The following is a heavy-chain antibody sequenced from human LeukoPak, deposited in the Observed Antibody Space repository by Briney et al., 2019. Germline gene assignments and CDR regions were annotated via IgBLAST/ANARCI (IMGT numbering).Heavy chain of an antibody. J-gene: IGHJ4*02. V-gene: IGHV4-38-2*02. CDR3: ASWNGSGSYYGL. Sequence: SETLSLTCTVSGYSISTSYYWGWIRQPPGKGLEWIGSIYHSGNTYYNPSLKSRVTISVDTSKNQFSLKLNSVTAADTAVYYCASWNGSGSYYGLWGQGTLVTVSS. CDR2: IYHSGNT. CDR1: GYSISTSYY. D-gene: IGHD3-10*01.